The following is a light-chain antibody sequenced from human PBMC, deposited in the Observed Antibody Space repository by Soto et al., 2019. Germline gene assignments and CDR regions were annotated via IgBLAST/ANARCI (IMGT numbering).Light chain of an antibody. Sequence: MHLTDSPASLSASVLERVSITCRTSQAIRSALGWYQQKPGKVPKLLIYAASTLQSGVPSRFSGSGSGTDFTLTISSLQPEDFATYYCLLDYSYFWAFGQGTKVDI. CDR2: AAS. V-gene: IGKV1-6*01. J-gene: IGKJ1*01. CDR1: QAIRSA. CDR3: LLDYSYFWA.